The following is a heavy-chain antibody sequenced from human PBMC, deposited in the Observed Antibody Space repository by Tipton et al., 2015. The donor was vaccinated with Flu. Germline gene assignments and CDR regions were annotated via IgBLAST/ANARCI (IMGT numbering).Heavy chain of an antibody. J-gene: IGHJ6*03. CDR2: IWYDGSKT. V-gene: IGHV3-33*01. CDR1: GFTFSIFG. CDR3: ARDGPEWNYFAYMDV. Sequence: SLRLSCAASGFTFSIFGMHWVRQAPGKGLEWVAFIWYDGSKTYYGDSVKGRFTISRDDSTNTVSLQMNSLRVEDTAVYYCARDGPEWNYFAYMDVWGKGTTVTVS. D-gene: IGHD3-3*01.